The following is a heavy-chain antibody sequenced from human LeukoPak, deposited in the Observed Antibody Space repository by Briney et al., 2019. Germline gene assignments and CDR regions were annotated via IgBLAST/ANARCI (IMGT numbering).Heavy chain of an antibody. J-gene: IGHJ3*02. CDR1: GGSISSYY. D-gene: IGHD1-26*01. CDR2: IYCTGRT. Sequence: PSETLSLTCTVSGGSISSYYWSWIRQPPGKGLEWIGSIYCTGRTFYNPSLKSRVTISVDTSKNQFSLKLSSVTAADTAVYYCARRGSMGGSFVGAFDIWGQGTMVTVSS. V-gene: IGHV4-39*01. CDR3: ARRGSMGGSFVGAFDI.